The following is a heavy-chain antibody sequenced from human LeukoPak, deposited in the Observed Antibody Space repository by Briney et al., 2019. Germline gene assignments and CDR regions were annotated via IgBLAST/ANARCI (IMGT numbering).Heavy chain of an antibody. J-gene: IGHJ6*03. V-gene: IGHV3-74*01. D-gene: IGHD6-13*01. CDR3: ARASRRGIAAAGFYYYYYMDV. CDR2: INTDGSST. Sequence: GGSLRLSCAASGFTFSSYWMHWVRQAPGKGLVWVSRINTDGSSTSYADSVKGRFTISRDNAKNTLYLQMNSLRAEDTAVYYCARASRRGIAAAGFYYYYYMDVWGKGTTVTVSS. CDR1: GFTFSSYW.